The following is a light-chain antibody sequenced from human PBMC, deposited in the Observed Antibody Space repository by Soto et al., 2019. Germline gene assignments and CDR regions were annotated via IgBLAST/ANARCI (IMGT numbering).Light chain of an antibody. CDR2: KAS. J-gene: IGKJ1*01. Sequence: DIQVTQSPSTLSASVGDRVTITCRASQSISTWLAWFQQKPGRAPKVLISKASTLESGVPSRFSGDGSGTEVTLTISSLQTDDLATYYCQQFGAGSPWTFGQGTKVELK. V-gene: IGKV1-5*03. CDR1: QSISTW. CDR3: QQFGAGSPWT.